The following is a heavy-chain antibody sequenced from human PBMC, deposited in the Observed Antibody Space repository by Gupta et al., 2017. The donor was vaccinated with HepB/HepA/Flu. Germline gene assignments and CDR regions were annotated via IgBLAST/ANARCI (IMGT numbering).Heavy chain of an antibody. CDR3: ARFSSQRYFYDY. CDR2: INPYNGRT. V-gene: IGHV1-2*02. CDR1: GYTFTGYY. J-gene: IGHJ4*02. D-gene: IGHD2-2*01. Sequence: QVQLVQSGADVKKPGASVKVSCKASGYTFTGYYIHWVRQAPGQGLEWMGWINPYNGRTKYVEKFQGRVTMTRDTSIRTAYMALTRLTSNDTAIYFCARFSSQRYFYDYWGQGTLVTVTS.